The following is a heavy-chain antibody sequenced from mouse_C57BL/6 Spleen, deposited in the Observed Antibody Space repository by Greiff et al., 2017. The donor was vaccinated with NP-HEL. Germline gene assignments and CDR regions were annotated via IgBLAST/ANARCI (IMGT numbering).Heavy chain of an antibody. CDR3: TTFHTVVATDYFDY. J-gene: IGHJ2*01. CDR2: IDPENGDT. D-gene: IGHD1-1*01. CDR1: GFNIKDDY. V-gene: IGHV14-4*01. Sequence: EVQLQQSGAELVRPGASVKLSCTASGFNIKDDYMHWVKQRPEQGLEWIGWIDPENGDTEYASKFQGKATITADTSSNTAYRQLSSLTSEDTAVYYGTTFHTVVATDYFDYWGQGTTLTVSS.